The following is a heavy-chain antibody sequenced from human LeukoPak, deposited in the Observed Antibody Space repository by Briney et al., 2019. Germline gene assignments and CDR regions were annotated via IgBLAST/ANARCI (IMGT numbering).Heavy chain of an antibody. J-gene: IGHJ4*02. D-gene: IGHD2-15*01. CDR1: GYTFTSYD. CDR3: ARSSHCSGGSCYFVDY. Sequence: ASVKVSCKASGYTFTSYDINWVRQATGQGLEWMGWMNPNSANTGYAQKFQGRVTITRNTSISTAYMELSSLRSEDTAVYYCARSSHCSGGSCYFVDYWGQGTLVTVSS. V-gene: IGHV1-8*03. CDR2: MNPNSANT.